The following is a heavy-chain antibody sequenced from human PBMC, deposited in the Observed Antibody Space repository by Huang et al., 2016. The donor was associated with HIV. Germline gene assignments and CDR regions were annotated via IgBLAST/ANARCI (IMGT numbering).Heavy chain of an antibody. Sequence: EVQVVESGGGLAQAGGSLRLSCAASGFTFGTYWMTWVRQAPVKGLQWVANINQDGSENDYVDSVKGRFTSSRDNAKKSLYLQVNSLRAEDTAVYYCARVIWGGWTAATGRSNGYYMDVWGKGTTVTVSS. CDR1: GFTFGTYW. D-gene: IGHD3-16*01. CDR2: INQDGSEN. J-gene: IGHJ6*03. V-gene: IGHV3-7*01. CDR3: ARVIWGGWTAATGRSNGYYMDV.